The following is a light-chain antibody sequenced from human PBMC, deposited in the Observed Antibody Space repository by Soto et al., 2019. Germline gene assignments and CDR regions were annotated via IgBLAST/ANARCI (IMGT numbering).Light chain of an antibody. CDR3: AAWNGTLNGLYV. V-gene: IGLV1-44*01. CDR2: SDY. J-gene: IGLJ1*01. CDR1: SSNIGSLS. Sequence: QSVLTQPPSASGTPGQRVTISCSGSSSNIGSLSVDWYQHLPGTAPKLLIYSDYQRPSGVPDRSSGSKSGTSASLAISGLQSEDDADYYCAAWNGTLNGLYVFGTGTKVTVL.